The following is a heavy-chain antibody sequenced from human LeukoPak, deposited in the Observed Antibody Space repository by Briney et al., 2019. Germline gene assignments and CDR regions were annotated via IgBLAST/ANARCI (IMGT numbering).Heavy chain of an antibody. V-gene: IGHV4-34*01. CDR1: GGSFSGYY. CDR3: AREAMVTSPGAFDI. CDR2: INHSGST. D-gene: IGHD5-18*01. J-gene: IGHJ3*02. Sequence: PSETLSLTCAVYGGSFSGYYWSWIRQPPGKGLEWIGEINHSGSTNYNPSLESRVTISVDTSKNQFSLKLSSVTAADTAVYYCAREAMVTSPGAFDIWGQGTMVTVSS.